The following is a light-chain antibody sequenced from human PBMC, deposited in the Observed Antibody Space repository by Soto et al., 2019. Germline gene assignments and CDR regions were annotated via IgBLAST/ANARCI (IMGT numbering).Light chain of an antibody. CDR3: QQGYSNPWT. V-gene: IGKV1-39*01. Sequence: DIQITHCPSSLSASIGDRVTITFRASQPVNTYLHWYQQKPGKAPKLLIYAASNLQSGVPSRFSGSGSGTNFTLSLNSLQPEDFATYYCQQGYSNPWTFGQGTKVDI. CDR1: QPVNTY. CDR2: AAS. J-gene: IGKJ1*01.